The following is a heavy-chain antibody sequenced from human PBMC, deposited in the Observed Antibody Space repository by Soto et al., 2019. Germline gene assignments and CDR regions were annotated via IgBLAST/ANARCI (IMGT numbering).Heavy chain of an antibody. D-gene: IGHD6-19*01. CDR1: GDSVSSVTAT. CDR3: ARDGSGFHWYFDV. V-gene: IGHV6-1*01. CDR2: TYYRSKWYN. Sequence: QVQLQQSGPGLVKPSQTLSLMCDISGDSVSSVTATWNWIRQSPSRGLEWLGRTYYRSKWYNDYAMSVKGRIVITPDTSKNQVSLQLNSVTPEDTATYFCARDGSGFHWYFDVWGRGTLVTVSS. J-gene: IGHJ2*01.